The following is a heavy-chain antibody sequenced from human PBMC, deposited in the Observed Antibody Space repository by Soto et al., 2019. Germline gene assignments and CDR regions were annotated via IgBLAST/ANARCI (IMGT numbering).Heavy chain of an antibody. D-gene: IGHD3-9*01. CDR2: ISSSSSTI. Sequence: GGSLRLSCAASGFTFSSYSMNWVRQAPGKGLEWVSYISSSSSTIYYADSVKGRFTISRDNAKNSLYLQMNSLRAEDTAVYYCARDPRRAAFYDIFSGTTDSHDVFAISGQRTMVPGS. CDR1: GFTFSSYS. V-gene: IGHV3-48*01. CDR3: ARDPRRAAFYDIFSGTTDSHDVFAI. J-gene: IGHJ3*02.